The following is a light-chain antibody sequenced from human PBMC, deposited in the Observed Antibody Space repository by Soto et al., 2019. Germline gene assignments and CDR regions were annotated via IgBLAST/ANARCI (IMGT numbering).Light chain of an antibody. CDR3: ASWDDSLNGVV. J-gene: IGLJ2*01. CDR2: TNN. CDR1: NSNIGDNT. Sequence: QPVLTQPPSASGTPGQRVTISCSGSNSNIGDNTVNWFQQLPGTAPKLLISTNNQRPSGVPDRFSGSKSGTSGSLAISGLQSEDEADYYCASWDDSLNGVVFGGGTKVTVL. V-gene: IGLV1-44*01.